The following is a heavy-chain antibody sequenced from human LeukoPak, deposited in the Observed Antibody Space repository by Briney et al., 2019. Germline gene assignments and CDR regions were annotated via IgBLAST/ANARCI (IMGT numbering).Heavy chain of an antibody. CDR1: GFTSSDYT. CDR2: ISSTSTYI. V-gene: IGHV3-21*06. Sequence: PGGTLRLSCAASGFTSSDYTMNWVRQAPGKGLEWVSSISSTSTYIYYTDSVKGRFTISRDNAKNSLYLQMDSLRVEDTAVYYCARDPSAVPTAVNWFDPWGQGTLVTVSS. D-gene: IGHD2-2*01. CDR3: ARDPSAVPTAVNWFDP. J-gene: IGHJ5*02.